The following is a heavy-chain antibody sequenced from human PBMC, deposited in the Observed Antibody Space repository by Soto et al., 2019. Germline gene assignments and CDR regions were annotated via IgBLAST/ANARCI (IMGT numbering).Heavy chain of an antibody. CDR1: GGSISSYY. V-gene: IGHV4-4*07. D-gene: IGHD2-15*01. CDR3: AREVAATLHYYGMDV. Sequence: SETLSLTCTVSGGSISSYYWSWIRQPAGKGLEWIGRIYTSGSTNYNPSLKSRVTMSVDTSKNQFSLQLNSVTPEDTAVYYCAREVAATLHYYGMDVWGQGTTVTVSS. CDR2: IYTSGST. J-gene: IGHJ6*02.